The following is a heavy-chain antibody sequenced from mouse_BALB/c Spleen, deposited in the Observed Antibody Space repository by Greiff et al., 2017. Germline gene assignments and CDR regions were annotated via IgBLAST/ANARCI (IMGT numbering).Heavy chain of an antibody. V-gene: IGHV14-4*02. CDR3: NAGRLRVAY. CDR2: IDPENGDT. J-gene: IGHJ3*01. D-gene: IGHD1-2*01. Sequence: EVQLQQSGAELVRSGASVKLSCTASGFHITDYYMHWVKQRPEQGLEWIGWIDPENGDTEYAPKFQGKATMTADTSSNTAYLQLSSLTSEDTAVYYCNAGRLRVAYWGQGSLVTVSA. CDR1: GFHITDYY.